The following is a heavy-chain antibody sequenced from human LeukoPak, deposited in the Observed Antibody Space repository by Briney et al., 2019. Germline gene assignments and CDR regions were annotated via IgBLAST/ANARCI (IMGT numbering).Heavy chain of an antibody. V-gene: IGHV4-39*01. Sequence: SETLSLTCTVSGGSISSSSYYWGWIRQPPGKGLEWIGSIYYSGSTYYNPSLRSRVTISVDTSKNQFSLKLSSVTAADTAVYYCARHPGGDYYMDVWGKGTTVTVSS. D-gene: IGHD3-16*01. CDR2: IYYSGST. J-gene: IGHJ6*03. CDR3: ARHPGGDYYMDV. CDR1: GGSISSSSYY.